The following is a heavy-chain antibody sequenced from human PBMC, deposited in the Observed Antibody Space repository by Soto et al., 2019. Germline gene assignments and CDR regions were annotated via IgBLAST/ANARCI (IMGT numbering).Heavy chain of an antibody. CDR2: INSDGTIT. Sequence: EVQLLESGGDLVQPGGSLRLSCATSGFNFSTYWLHWVRQVPGKGVVWVSRINSDGTITDYADSVKGRFTISRDNAKKTLYLDMNSLRADDTAVYYCTRDGGGRYYGGFDNWGQGTLVTVSS. J-gene: IGHJ4*02. D-gene: IGHD1-26*01. CDR1: GFNFSTYW. CDR3: TRDGGGRYYGGFDN. V-gene: IGHV3-74*01.